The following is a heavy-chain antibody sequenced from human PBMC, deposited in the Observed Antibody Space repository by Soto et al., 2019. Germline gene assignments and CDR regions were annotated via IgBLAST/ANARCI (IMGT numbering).Heavy chain of an antibody. D-gene: IGHD1-7*01. Sequence: PSDPLSLTCTVSGGSISSSSYYWGWIRQPPGKGLEWIGSIYYSGSTYYNPSLKSRVTISVDTSKNQFSLKLSSVTAADTAVYYCARLQGTTYYYYYGMDVWGQGTTVT. CDR1: GGSISSSSYY. CDR3: ARLQGTTYYYYYGMDV. J-gene: IGHJ6*02. CDR2: IYYSGST. V-gene: IGHV4-39*01.